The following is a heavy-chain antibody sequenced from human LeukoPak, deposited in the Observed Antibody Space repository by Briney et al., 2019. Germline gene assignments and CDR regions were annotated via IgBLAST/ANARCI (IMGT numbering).Heavy chain of an antibody. D-gene: IGHD3-16*01. V-gene: IGHV1-18*01. CDR1: GYTFTIYG. CDR2: ISAYNGNT. J-gene: IGHJ4*02. Sequence: GASVKVSCKASGYTFTIYGISWVRQAPGQGLEWMGWISAYNGNTNYAQKLQGRVTMTTDTSTSTAYMELRSLRSDDTAVYYCARGEGPYDYVWGSWVYWGQGTLVTVSS. CDR3: ARGEGPYDYVWGSWVY.